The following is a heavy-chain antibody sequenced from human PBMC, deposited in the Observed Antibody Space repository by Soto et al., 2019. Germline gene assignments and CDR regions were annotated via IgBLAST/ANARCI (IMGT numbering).Heavy chain of an antibody. Sequence: QVQLQESGPGLVKPSETLSLTCTVSGGSISSYYWSWIRQPPGKGLEWIGFIYYSGSTNYNPSLKSRVTISVDTSKNQFSLKLSSVTAADTAVYYCARDLVVAAPGGGDRDAFDIWGQGTMVTVSS. D-gene: IGHD2-15*01. V-gene: IGHV4-59*01. CDR1: GGSISSYY. CDR2: IYYSGST. J-gene: IGHJ3*02. CDR3: ARDLVVAAPGGGDRDAFDI.